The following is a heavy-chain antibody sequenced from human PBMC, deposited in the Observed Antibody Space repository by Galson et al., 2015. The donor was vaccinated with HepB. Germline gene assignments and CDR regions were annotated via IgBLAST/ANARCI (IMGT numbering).Heavy chain of an antibody. J-gene: IGHJ6*02. Sequence: SLRLSCAASGFTFSSYGMHWVRQAPGKGLEWVAFIRYDGSNKYYADSVKGRFTISRDNSKNMLYLQMNSLRAEDTAVYYCARDRYYYDSSGYLSWGQVTTVTVSS. CDR2: IRYDGSNK. D-gene: IGHD3-22*01. V-gene: IGHV3-30*02. CDR1: GFTFSSYG. CDR3: ARDRYYYDSSGYLS.